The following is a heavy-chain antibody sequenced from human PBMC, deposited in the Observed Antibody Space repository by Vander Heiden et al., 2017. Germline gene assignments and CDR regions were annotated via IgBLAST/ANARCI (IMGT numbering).Heavy chain of an antibody. D-gene: IGHD6-25*01. CDR1: GFTFSSYW. J-gene: IGHJ6*02. V-gene: IGHV3-7*01. CDR2: IKQDGSEK. Sequence: EVQLVESGGGLVQPGGSLRLAWAASGFTFSSYWLGWVRQAPGKGLEWVANIKQDGSEKYYVDSVKGRFTISRDNAKNSLYLQMNSLRAEDTAVYYCARDPAAGKKAAVRYYYYGMDVWGQGTTVTVSS. CDR3: ARDPAAGKKAAVRYYYYGMDV.